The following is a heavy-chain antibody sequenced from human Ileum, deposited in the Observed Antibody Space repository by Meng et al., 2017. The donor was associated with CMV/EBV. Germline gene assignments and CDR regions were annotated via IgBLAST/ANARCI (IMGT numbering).Heavy chain of an antibody. CDR1: GFSFSDYY. D-gene: IGHD3-16*01. CDR3: ARASSVGAPFDS. V-gene: IGHV3-11*04. CDR2: ISGSGRTM. J-gene: IGHJ4*02. Sequence: CDASGFSFSDYYMNWIRQAPGKGLEWLSYISGSGRTMLSADSVRGRFTISRDNAKNSLYLQINSLRAEDTGIYYCARASSVGAPFDSWGQGTLVTVSS.